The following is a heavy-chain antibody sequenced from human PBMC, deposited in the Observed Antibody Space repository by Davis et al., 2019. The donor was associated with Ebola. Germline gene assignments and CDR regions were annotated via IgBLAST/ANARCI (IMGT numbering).Heavy chain of an antibody. Sequence: SETLSLTCIVSGGSISGSLWSWWSWIRQSPGKQLEWIGYVYYSGSTNYNPSLKSRVTISVDTSKNQFSLRLSSVTAADTAMYYCVKDDVTAGRFNYWGQGSLVTVSS. D-gene: IGHD1-20*01. J-gene: IGHJ4*02. CDR1: GGSISGSL. V-gene: IGHV4-59*08. CDR2: VYYSGST. CDR3: VKDDVTAGRFNY.